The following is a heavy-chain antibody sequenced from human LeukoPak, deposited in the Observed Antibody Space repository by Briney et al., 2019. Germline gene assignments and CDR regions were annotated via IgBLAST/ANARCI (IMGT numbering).Heavy chain of an antibody. CDR3: ARAEMDYYYYMDV. D-gene: IGHD5-24*01. Sequence: SETLSLTCTVSGGSISSGSYYWSWIRQPAGKGLEWIGRIYTSGSTNYNPSLKSRVTMSVDTSKNQFSLKLSSVTAADTAVYYCARAEMDYYYYMDVWGKGTTVTISS. J-gene: IGHJ6*03. CDR1: GGSISSGSYY. V-gene: IGHV4-61*02. CDR2: IYTSGST.